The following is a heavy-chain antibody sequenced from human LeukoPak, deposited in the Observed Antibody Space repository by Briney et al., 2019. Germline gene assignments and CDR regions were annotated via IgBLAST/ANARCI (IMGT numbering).Heavy chain of an antibody. J-gene: IGHJ3*02. D-gene: IGHD2/OR15-2a*01. CDR2: ISYGGSNK. CDR1: GFTFGTFG. V-gene: IGHV3-30*18. CDR3: AKDVSRDLDAFDI. Sequence: GGSLRLSCAASGFTFGTFGMHWVRQAPGKGLEWVASISYGGSNKYYADSVTGRFTISRDNSKNTLYLQLNSLRGEDSAVYYCAKDVSRDLDAFDIWGQGTMVTVSS.